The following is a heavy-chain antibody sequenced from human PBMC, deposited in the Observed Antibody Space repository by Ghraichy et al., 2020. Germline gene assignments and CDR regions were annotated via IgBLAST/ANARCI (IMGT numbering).Heavy chain of an antibody. D-gene: IGHD3-10*01. J-gene: IGHJ4*02. Sequence: GGSLRLSCAASGFTFSNYWMHWVRQTPGKGLVWVSRINDDGSNTKYADSVKGRFTISRDNAKNTVYLQMNSLRAEDTAVYYCGRGSSGLDYWGQGTLVTVSS. CDR3: GRGSSGLDY. CDR1: GFTFSNYW. V-gene: IGHV3-74*03. CDR2: INDDGSNT.